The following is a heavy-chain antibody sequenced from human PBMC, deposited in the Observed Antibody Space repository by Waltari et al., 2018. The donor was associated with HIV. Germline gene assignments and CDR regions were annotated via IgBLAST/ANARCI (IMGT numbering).Heavy chain of an antibody. V-gene: IGHV4-39*01. J-gene: IGHJ3*02. CDR2: IYFGGAA. CDR3: ARRHYDATFDI. D-gene: IGHD3-3*01. Sequence: QLHESGPGLVKSSETLSLNCTVSGASINSDDHFWGWIRESPGKGLEWLGSIYFGGAAYYNPSLKSRVTMSVDTSKSQFSMRLTSVTAADTGTYYCARRHYDATFDIWGLGTMVAVSS. CDR1: GASINSDDHF.